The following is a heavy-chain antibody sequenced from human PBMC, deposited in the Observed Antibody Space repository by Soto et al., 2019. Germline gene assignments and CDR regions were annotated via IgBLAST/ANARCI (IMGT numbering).Heavy chain of an antibody. V-gene: IGHV1-18*01. J-gene: IGHJ3*02. CDR2: ISTYNGDT. Sequence: QVHLVQSGPEVKKPGASVKVSCKASGYTLTSFPMNWVRQGPGQGLEWMGWISTYNGDTSYAEKFQGRVTMTTDTSTNTAYMELRSLRSDDTSVYFCAKDHHNIGYFEAFDIWVQGTMVTVPS. CDR1: GYTLTSFP. CDR3: AKDHHNIGYFEAFDI. D-gene: IGHD5-18*01.